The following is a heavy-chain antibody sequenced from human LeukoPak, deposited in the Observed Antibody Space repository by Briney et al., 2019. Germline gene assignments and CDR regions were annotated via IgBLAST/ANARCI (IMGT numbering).Heavy chain of an antibody. CDR3: ARQSAHYDILTGFDY. V-gene: IGHV4-61*02. CDR2: IYTSGST. Sequence: SQTLSLTCTVSGGSISSGSYYWSWIRQPAGKGLEWIGRIYTSGSTNYNPSLKSPVTLSVDTSKNQFALELSSVTAADTAVYYCARQSAHYDILTGFDYWGQGTLVTVSS. D-gene: IGHD3-9*01. J-gene: IGHJ4*02. CDR1: GGSISSGSYY.